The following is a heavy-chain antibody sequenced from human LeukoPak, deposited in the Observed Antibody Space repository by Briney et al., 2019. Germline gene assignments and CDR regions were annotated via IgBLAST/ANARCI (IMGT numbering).Heavy chain of an antibody. CDR3: ARARDCSSTSCYDYYYYYGMDV. J-gene: IGHJ6*04. Sequence: GGSLRLSCAASGFTFSSYSMNWARQAPGKGLEWVSSISSSSSYIYYADSVKGRFTISRDNAKNSLYLQMNSLRAEDTAVYYCARARDCSSTSCYDYYYYYGMDVWGKGTTVTVSS. V-gene: IGHV3-21*01. CDR2: ISSSSSYI. D-gene: IGHD2-2*01. CDR1: GFTFSSYS.